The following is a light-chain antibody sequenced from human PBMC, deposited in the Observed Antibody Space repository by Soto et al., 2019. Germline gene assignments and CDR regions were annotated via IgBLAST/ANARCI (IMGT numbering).Light chain of an antibody. V-gene: IGKV3-11*01. CDR2: DAS. J-gene: IGKJ1*01. CDR3: QHYNSYSEA. Sequence: EIVLTPSPATLSLSPGERATLSCRASQSVSTYLAWYQQRPGQAPRLLIYDASYRATDIPPRFSGSGSGTDFTLTISSLQPDDFATYYCQHYNSYSEAFGQGTKVDIK. CDR1: QSVSTY.